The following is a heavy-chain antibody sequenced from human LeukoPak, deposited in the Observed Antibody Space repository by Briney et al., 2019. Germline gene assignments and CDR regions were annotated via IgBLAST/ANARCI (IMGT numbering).Heavy chain of an antibody. CDR1: GYTXTYYY. CDR2: INPSGGST. J-gene: IGHJ4*02. CDR3: ARGPYSSGWYRLDY. V-gene: IGHV1-46*04. Sequence: ASVKVSCKASGYTXTYYYMYWVRQAPGQGLEWMGLINPSGGSTSYVQELQGRVTMTRDTSTSTVYMELSSLRSEDTAVYCCARGPYSSGWYRLDYWGQGTLVTVSS. D-gene: IGHD6-19*01.